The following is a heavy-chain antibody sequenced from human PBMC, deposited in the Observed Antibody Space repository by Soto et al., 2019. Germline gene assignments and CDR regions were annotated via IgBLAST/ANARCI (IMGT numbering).Heavy chain of an antibody. J-gene: IGHJ4*01. CDR1: GFTFRTYV. CDR3: AREEVVRGVTHFDY. V-gene: IGHV3-23*01. CDR2: ISGRGDRT. D-gene: IGHD3-10*01. Sequence: EVQLLESGGGLVQPGGSLRLSCVASGFTFRTYVMSWVRLTPGKGLEWVSAISGRGDRTYYADSVKGRFAISRDNSKNTLYLQMSSLRVEDTAVYFCAREEVVRGVTHFDYWGHGALVTVSS.